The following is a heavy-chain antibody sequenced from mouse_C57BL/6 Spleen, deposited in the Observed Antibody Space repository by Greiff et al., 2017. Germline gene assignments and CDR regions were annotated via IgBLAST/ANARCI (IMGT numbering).Heavy chain of an antibody. D-gene: IGHD4-1*01. V-gene: IGHV1-15*01. CDR3: TRLGDY. CDR2: IDPETGGT. Sequence: VQGVESGAELVRPGASVTLSCKASGYTFTDYEMHWVKQTPVHGLEWIGAIDPETGGTAYNQKFKGKAILTADKSSSTAYMELRSLTSEDSAVYYCTRLGDYWGQGTTLTVSS. J-gene: IGHJ2*01. CDR1: GYTFTDYE.